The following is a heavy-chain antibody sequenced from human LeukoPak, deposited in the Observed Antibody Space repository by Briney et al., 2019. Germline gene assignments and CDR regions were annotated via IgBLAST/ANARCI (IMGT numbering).Heavy chain of an antibody. J-gene: IGHJ4*02. CDR3: ARDREENYYDSSGSDY. CDR1: GGAFSSYA. V-gene: IGHV1-69*04. CDR2: IIPILGVA. Sequence: ASGKVSFKAAGGAFSSYAISWVRQGPGQGLEGMGRIIPILGVANYQQKLQGRVTITADKHTRTAYMELSSMRYEEKAMYHCARDREENYYDSSGSDYWGQGTLVTVSS. D-gene: IGHD3-22*01.